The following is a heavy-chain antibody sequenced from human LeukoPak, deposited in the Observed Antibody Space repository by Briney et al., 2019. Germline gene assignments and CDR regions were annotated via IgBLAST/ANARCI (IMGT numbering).Heavy chain of an antibody. CDR3: ARAGGWPRYYFDN. V-gene: IGHV4-59*01. CDR2: IYYSGYT. CDR1: GGSISSYY. J-gene: IGHJ4*02. Sequence: SETLSLTCTVSGGSISSYYWSWIRQPPGKGLEYIGYIYYSGYTNYNPSLKSRVTISVDTSKNQFSLKLSSVTAADTAVYYCARAGGWPRYYFDNWGQGTLVTVSS. D-gene: IGHD5-12*01.